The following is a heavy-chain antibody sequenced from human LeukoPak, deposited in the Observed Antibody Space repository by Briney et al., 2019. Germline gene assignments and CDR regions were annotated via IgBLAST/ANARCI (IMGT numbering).Heavy chain of an antibody. V-gene: IGHV4-31*03. CDR3: ARTTITMVRGVIMDY. J-gene: IGHJ4*02. CDR1: GGSISSGGYF. CDR2: IYYTGST. D-gene: IGHD3-10*01. Sequence: PSETLSLTCTVSGGSISSGGYFWSWIRQHPGKGLERIVYIYYTGSTYYKPSLKSRVTISVDTSKNQCSLKLSSVTAADTAVYYCARTTITMVRGVIMDYWGQGTLVTVSS.